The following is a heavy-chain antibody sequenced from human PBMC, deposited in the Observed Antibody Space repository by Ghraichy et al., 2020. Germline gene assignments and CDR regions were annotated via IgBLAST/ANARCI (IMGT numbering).Heavy chain of an antibody. CDR3: AKDPAPHVDIVRYFQH. D-gene: IGHD5-12*01. V-gene: IGHV3-30*18. J-gene: IGHJ1*01. CDR2: ISYDGSNK. Sequence: GGSLRLSCAASGFTFSSYGMHWVRQAPGKGLEWVAVISYDGSNKYYADSVKGRFTISRDNSKNTLYLQMNSLRAEDTAVYYCAKDPAPHVDIVRYFQHWGQGTLVTVSS. CDR1: GFTFSSYG.